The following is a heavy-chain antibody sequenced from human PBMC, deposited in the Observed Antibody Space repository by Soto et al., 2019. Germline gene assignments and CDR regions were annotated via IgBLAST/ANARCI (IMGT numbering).Heavy chain of an antibody. J-gene: IGHJ5*02. CDR3: ARDRFSSSSGWSNGFDP. CDR2: ISSSSSYI. CDR1: GFTFSSCS. Sequence: GGSLRLSCAASGFTFSSCSMNWVRQAPGKGLEWVSSISSSSSYIYFADSVKGRFTISRDNAKNSLYLQMNSLRAEDTAVYYCARDRFSSSSGWSNGFDPWGQGTLVTVPS. V-gene: IGHV3-21*01. D-gene: IGHD6-19*01.